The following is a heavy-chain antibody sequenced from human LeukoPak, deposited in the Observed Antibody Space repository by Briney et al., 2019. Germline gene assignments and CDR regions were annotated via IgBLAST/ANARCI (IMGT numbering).Heavy chain of an antibody. D-gene: IGHD1-7*01. CDR1: GYTLTELS. Sequence: ASVKVSCKVSGYTLTELSMHWVRQAPGRGLEWMGGFDPEDGETIYAQKFQGRVTMTEDTSTDTAYIELSSLRSEDTAVYYCATVLRVRYSWNYCFDYWGQGTLVTVSS. J-gene: IGHJ4*02. V-gene: IGHV1-24*01. CDR2: FDPEDGET. CDR3: ATVLRVRYSWNYCFDY.